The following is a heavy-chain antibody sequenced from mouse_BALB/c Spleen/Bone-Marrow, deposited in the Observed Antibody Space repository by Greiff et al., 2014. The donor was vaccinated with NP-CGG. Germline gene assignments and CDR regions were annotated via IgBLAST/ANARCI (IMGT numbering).Heavy chain of an antibody. D-gene: IGHD4-1*01. CDR3: GMGMGLYWYFDV. Sequence: EVKLMESGPELVKPGASVKMSCKASGYIFTDYYMKWVKLSHGKSLEWIGDINPINGDTFYNQKFKGKATLTVDRSSSTAYMQLDSLTSEDSAVYYWGMGMGLYWYFDVGGAGTRVTVSS. CDR2: INPINGDT. J-gene: IGHJ1*01. CDR1: GYIFTDYY. V-gene: IGHV1-26*01.